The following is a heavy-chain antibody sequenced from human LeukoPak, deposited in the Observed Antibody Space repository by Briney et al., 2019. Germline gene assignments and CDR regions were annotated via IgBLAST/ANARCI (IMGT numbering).Heavy chain of an antibody. D-gene: IGHD4-23*01. Sequence: GASVKVSCKASGYTFTSYYMHWVRQAPGQGLEWMGIINPSGGSTSYAQKFQGRVTMTRDMSTSTVYMELSSLRSEDTAVYYCAREPAGSTVVRHYYYYMDVWGKGTTVTVSS. CDR2: INPSGGST. V-gene: IGHV1-46*01. CDR3: AREPAGSTVVRHYYYYMDV. J-gene: IGHJ6*03. CDR1: GYTFTSYY.